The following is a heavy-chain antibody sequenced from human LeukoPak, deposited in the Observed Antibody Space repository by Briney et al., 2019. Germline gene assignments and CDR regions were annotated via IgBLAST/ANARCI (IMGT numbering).Heavy chain of an antibody. D-gene: IGHD3-10*01. CDR1: GGSICSYY. J-gene: IGHJ6*04. V-gene: IGHV4-59*01. Sequence: SETLSLTCTVSGGSICSYYWSWIRQPPGKGLEWIGYIYYSGSTNYNPSLKSRVTISVDASKNQFSLKLSSVSAADTAVYYCARDKGHGSGSYYNDPYYYYGMDVWGKGTTVTVSS. CDR2: IYYSGST. CDR3: ARDKGHGSGSYYNDPYYYYGMDV.